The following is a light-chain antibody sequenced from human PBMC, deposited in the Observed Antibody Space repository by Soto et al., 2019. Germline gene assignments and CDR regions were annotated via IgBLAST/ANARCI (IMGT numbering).Light chain of an antibody. CDR3: STYTSSRTR. V-gene: IGLV2-14*03. J-gene: IGLJ2*01. Sequence: QSALTQPACVSGSPGQSITISCTGTSSDIGGYIYVSWYQHHPGKAPKLLIYDVSNRPSGVSNRFSGSKSGNTASLTISGLQVEDEADYFCSTYTSSRTRFGGGTKVTVL. CDR1: SSDIGGYIY. CDR2: DVS.